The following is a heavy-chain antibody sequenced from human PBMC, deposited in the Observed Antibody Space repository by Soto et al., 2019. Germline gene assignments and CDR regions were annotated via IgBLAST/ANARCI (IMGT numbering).Heavy chain of an antibody. V-gene: IGHV3-23*01. D-gene: IGHD3-10*01. Sequence: EMQLLESGGRLVPPGGSLRLSCAASGFNFRSYAMNWVRQVPGKGLDWVSGISGRGHMTFYADSVKGRFTISRDNSKKTLYLKMNSLRAEDTAVYYCANPSGYYFGLGSHDEASDMWGQGTGVTVFS. J-gene: IGHJ3*02. CDR3: ANPSGYYFGLGSHDEASDM. CDR1: GFNFRSYA. CDR2: ISGRGHMT.